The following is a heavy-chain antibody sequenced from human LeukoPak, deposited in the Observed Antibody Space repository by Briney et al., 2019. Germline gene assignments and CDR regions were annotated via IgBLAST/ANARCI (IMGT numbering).Heavy chain of an antibody. J-gene: IGHJ3*02. D-gene: IGHD4-17*01. CDR2: ITRVSTYT. CDR3: TRDRNDYGDPDAFDI. CDR1: GLTFSDFA. Sequence: GGSLKLSCAASGLTFSDFAMNWVRQAPGKGLEWVSSITRVSTYTYYSESVRGRFTISRDNHKDLLYLQLNSLRGDDSGIYYCTRDRNDYGDPDAFDIWGQGTVVTVSS. V-gene: IGHV3-21*01.